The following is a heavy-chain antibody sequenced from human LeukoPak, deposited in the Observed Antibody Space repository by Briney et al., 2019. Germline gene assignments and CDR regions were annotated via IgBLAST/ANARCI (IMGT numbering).Heavy chain of an antibody. CDR3: ARRPIVVVPAAYKVTPNYYYYMDV. CDR1: GFTFSSYA. J-gene: IGHJ6*03. CDR2: ISGSGGST. Sequence: GGSLRLSCAASGFTFSSYAMSWVRQAPGKGLEWVSAISGSGGSTYYADSVKGRFTISRDNSKNSLYLQMNSLRAEDTAVYYCARRPIVVVPAAYKVTPNYYYYMDVWGKGTTVTVSS. V-gene: IGHV3-23*01. D-gene: IGHD2-2*01.